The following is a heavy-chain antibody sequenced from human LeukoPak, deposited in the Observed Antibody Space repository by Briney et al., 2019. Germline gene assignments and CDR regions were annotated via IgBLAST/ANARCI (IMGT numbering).Heavy chain of an antibody. V-gene: IGHV3-23*01. Sequence: PGGSLRLSCAASTFTFSSYAMSWVRPAAGKGLEWVSAIRGSGGRTYYADSVKGRCTISRDNSKNTLYLQMNSRRAEDTAVYYCAKGGRSYCGSGRPFDYWGQGTLVTVSS. CDR2: IRGSGGRT. D-gene: IGHD3-10*01. CDR3: AKGGRSYCGSGRPFDY. CDR1: TFTFSSYA. J-gene: IGHJ4*02.